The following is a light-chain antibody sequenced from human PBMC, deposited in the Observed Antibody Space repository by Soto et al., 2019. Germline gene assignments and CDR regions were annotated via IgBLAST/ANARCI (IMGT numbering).Light chain of an antibody. J-gene: IGLJ2*01. CDR3: SAWDDALNIVV. CDR1: RSSIGSHA. Sequence: HSVLTQPPSASGTPGQRVTISCSGTRSSIGSHAVNWYQQLPGTAPKRLIFSSDLRPSGVPDRFSGSKSGTSGSLAISGLQSEDEGEYICSAWDDALNIVVFGGGTKVTVL. V-gene: IGLV1-44*01. CDR2: SSD.